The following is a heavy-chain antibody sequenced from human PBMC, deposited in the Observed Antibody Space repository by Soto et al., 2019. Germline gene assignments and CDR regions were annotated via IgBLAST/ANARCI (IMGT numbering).Heavy chain of an antibody. V-gene: IGHV3-30*18. Sequence: GGSLRLSSAASGFTFSSYGMHWVRQAPGKGMEGVADISHDGSNKYYADSVKGSFAISSDNSKSTLHLQMNNPRAEDTCVYYCAKAYQYVDIALATHDWGQGTLVTVSS. CDR3: AKAYQYVDIALATHD. CDR2: ISHDGSNK. D-gene: IGHD5-18*01. CDR1: GFTFSSYG. J-gene: IGHJ4*02.